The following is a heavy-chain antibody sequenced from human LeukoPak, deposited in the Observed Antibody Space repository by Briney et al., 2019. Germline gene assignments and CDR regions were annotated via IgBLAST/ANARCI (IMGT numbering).Heavy chain of an antibody. J-gene: IGHJ4*02. CDR3: ARGVAVAGPDYFDY. D-gene: IGHD6-19*01. V-gene: IGHV4-59*01. Sequence: SETLSLTCTVSGGSIGSYYWSWIRQPPGKGLEWIGYIYYSGSTNYNPSLKSRVTISVDTSKNQFSLKLSSVTAADTAVYYCARGVAVAGPDYFDYWGQGTLVTVSS. CDR2: IYYSGST. CDR1: GGSIGSYY.